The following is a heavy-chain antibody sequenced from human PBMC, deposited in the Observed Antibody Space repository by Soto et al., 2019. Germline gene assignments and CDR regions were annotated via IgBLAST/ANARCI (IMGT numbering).Heavy chain of an antibody. CDR2: LFYTGHT. CDR1: GGSIISYY. D-gene: IGHD3-10*02. Sequence: SETLSLTCTVSGGSIISYYWSWIRQPPWSDLQWVGSLFYTGHTYYNPSLLNRVTISADTSKNQIFLRLTSVTAPDTGVYFCARTLGAQVTSYVERVYRRTMDQWGKETLVTVS. J-gene: IGHJ4*02. V-gene: IGHV4-59*05. CDR3: ARTLGAQVTSYVERVYRRTMDQ.